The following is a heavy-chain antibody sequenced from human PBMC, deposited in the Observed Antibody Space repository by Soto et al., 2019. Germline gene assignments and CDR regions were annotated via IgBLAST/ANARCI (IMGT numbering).Heavy chain of an antibody. D-gene: IGHD1-7*01. J-gene: IGHJ4*02. Sequence: EVQLVESGGGLVKPGGSLRLSCAASGFTFSSYSMNWVRQAPGKGLEWVSYISSSSSYIYYADSVKGRFTISRDNAKNSLYLQMNSLRAEDTAVYYCAREGYNWTYKGDYWGQGTLVTVSS. CDR3: AREGYNWTYKGDY. CDR2: ISSSSSYI. V-gene: IGHV3-21*01. CDR1: GFTFSSYS.